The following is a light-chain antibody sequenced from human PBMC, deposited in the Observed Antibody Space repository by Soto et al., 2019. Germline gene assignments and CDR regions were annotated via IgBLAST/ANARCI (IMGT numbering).Light chain of an antibody. CDR3: RQYGTALYT. CDR1: ESVDNNY. Sequence: EIVLTQSPGTLSLSPGERATLSCRASESVDNNYLAWYQQKPGQAPRLLIYAASSRATGIPDRFSGSGSGTDFTLTISRLEPEDFAVYYCRQYGTALYTFGQGTKLEVK. V-gene: IGKV3-20*01. J-gene: IGKJ2*01. CDR2: AAS.